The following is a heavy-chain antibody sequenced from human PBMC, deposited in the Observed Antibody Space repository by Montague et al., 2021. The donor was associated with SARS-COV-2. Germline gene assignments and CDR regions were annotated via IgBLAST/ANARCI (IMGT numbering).Heavy chain of an antibody. Sequence: SETLSLTCTVSGGSFNSYYWTWIRQPPGKGLEWIGYTYHNGITNSNPSLKSRVTISVDTSKNQFSLNLNSMTAADTAVYYCARHYFPSGTYYSVHDFDFWGQGTVVTVSS. CDR1: GGSFNSYY. J-gene: IGHJ3*01. CDR2: TYHNGIT. V-gene: IGHV4-59*08. D-gene: IGHD1-26*01. CDR3: ARHYFPSGTYYSVHDFDF.